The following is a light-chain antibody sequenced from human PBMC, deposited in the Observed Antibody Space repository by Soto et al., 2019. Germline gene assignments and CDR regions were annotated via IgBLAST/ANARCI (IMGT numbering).Light chain of an antibody. CDR2: DAT. CDR1: KTISSS. Sequence: DIQMTQSPSTLSASVGDRVTITCRASKTISSSLAWYQHKPGKAPKLLIFDATTLQSGVPSRFSGSGFGTEFTLTITGLQPDDFATYYCQQHNDYAPVTLGQGTKLEIK. J-gene: IGKJ2*01. CDR3: QQHNDYAPVT. V-gene: IGKV1-5*01.